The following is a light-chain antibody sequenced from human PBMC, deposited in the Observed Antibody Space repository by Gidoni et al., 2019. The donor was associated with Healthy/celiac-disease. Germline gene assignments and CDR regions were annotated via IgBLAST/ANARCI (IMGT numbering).Light chain of an antibody. V-gene: IGKV3-20*01. CDR1: QSVSSSY. CDR3: QQYGSSPLT. CDR2: GAS. J-gene: IGKJ4*01. Sequence: DIVLTQSPGTLSLSPGERATLSCRASQSVSSSYLAWYQQKPGQDPRLLIYGASSRATGIPDRFSSSVSGTDFTLTISRLEPEDFAVYYCQQYGSSPLTFGGXTKVEIK.